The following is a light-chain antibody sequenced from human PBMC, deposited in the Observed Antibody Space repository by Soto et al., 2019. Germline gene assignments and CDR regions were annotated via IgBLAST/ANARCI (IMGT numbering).Light chain of an antibody. CDR3: QRYNSAPRT. Sequence: EIQMTQSQSSLSASVGDRVTITCRASQGISHYLAWYQQKPGKPPTLLMYGASTLQSGVPSRFSGSGSGTDFTLTISSLQPEDVAVYYCQRYNSAPRTFGQGTKVDIK. CDR1: QGISHY. CDR2: GAS. J-gene: IGKJ1*01. V-gene: IGKV1-27*01.